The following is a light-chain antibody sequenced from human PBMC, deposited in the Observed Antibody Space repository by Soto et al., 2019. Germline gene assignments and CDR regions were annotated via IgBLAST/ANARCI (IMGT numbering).Light chain of an antibody. V-gene: IGKV3-11*01. CDR2: GAS. Sequence: EVVLTQSPATLSLSPGERATLSCRASQNVRTFLDWYQQKPGQAPRLLIYGASNRATGIPARFSGSGSGTDFTLTISSLEPEDFAVYYCQQYYSTPPTFGQGTKLEIK. CDR3: QQYYSTPPT. CDR1: QNVRTF. J-gene: IGKJ2*01.